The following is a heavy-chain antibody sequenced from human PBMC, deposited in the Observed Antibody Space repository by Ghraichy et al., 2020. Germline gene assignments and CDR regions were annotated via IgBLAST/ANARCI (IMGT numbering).Heavy chain of an antibody. CDR2: ISGSGGST. J-gene: IGHJ5*02. Sequence: ETLSLTCAASGFTFSSYAMSWVRQAPGKGLEWVSAISGSGGSTYYADSVKGRFTISRDNSKNTLYLQMNSLRAEDTAVYYCAKGGYGDYRPYNWFDPWGQGTLVTVSS. V-gene: IGHV3-23*01. D-gene: IGHD4-17*01. CDR1: GFTFSSYA. CDR3: AKGGYGDYRPYNWFDP.